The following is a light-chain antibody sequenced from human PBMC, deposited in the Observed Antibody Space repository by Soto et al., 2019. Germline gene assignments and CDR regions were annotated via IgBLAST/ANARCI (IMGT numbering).Light chain of an antibody. V-gene: IGKV1-5*01. CDR3: QQYNSYPRT. J-gene: IGKJ4*01. CDR2: AAS. CDR1: ESIDNW. Sequence: DIQVTQSPSTLSASVGDAVTITCRASESIDNWLAWYQQKPGKAPKLLIFAASTLVRGVPSKFSGRGSGTDFTLTISSLQPEDFATYYCQQYNSYPRTFGGGTKVDIK.